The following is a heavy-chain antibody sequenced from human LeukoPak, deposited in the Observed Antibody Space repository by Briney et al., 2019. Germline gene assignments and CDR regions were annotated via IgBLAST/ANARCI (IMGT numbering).Heavy chain of an antibody. CDR2: IIPIFGIA. D-gene: IGHD3-22*01. J-gene: IGHJ4*02. CDR1: GGTFSSYA. V-gene: IGHV1-69*04. CDR3: ASSLYYYDSSGYFFDY. Sequence: SVKVSCKASGGTFSSYAISWVRQAPGQGLEWMGRIIPIFGIANYAQKFQGRVTITADKSTSTAYMELSSLRSEDTAVYYCASSLYYYDSSGYFFDYWGQGTLVTVSS.